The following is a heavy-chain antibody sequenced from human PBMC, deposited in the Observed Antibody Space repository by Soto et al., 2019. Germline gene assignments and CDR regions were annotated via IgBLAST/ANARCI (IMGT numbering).Heavy chain of an antibody. J-gene: IGHJ6*02. CDR2: IWYDGSNK. V-gene: IGHV3-33*01. Sequence: GGSLRLSCAASGFTFSSYGMHWFRQAPGKGLEWVAVIWYDGSNKYYADSVKGRFTISRDNSKNTLYLQMNSLRAEDTAVYYCARDPPRITIFFVDTRDGTYGMDGCGQGTTVTVSS. CDR3: ARDPPRITIFFVDTRDGTYGMDG. CDR1: GFTFSSYG. D-gene: IGHD3-3*01.